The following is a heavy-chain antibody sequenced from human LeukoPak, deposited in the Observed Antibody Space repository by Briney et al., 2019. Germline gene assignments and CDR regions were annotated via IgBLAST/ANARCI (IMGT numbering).Heavy chain of an antibody. J-gene: IGHJ3*02. CDR1: GCTFDDYG. V-gene: IGHV3-20*04. D-gene: IGHD2-2*01. Sequence: GGSLRLTCAASGCTFDDYGMSWVRQAPAQGLELVSGSNWNGSSTGYADSVKGRFTISRDNAKNPLYLQMNSLRDEDTALYYCARVSRECSTSCTDAFDIWGQGTMVTVSS. CDR2: SNWNGSST. CDR3: ARVSRECSTSCTDAFDI.